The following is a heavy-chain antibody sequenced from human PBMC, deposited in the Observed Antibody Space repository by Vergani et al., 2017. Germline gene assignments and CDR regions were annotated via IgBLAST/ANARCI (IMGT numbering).Heavy chain of an antibody. CDR3: ATRWDRVSGFDP. CDR2: IIPIIGTT. Sequence: QGQLVQSGAEVKKPGSSMKVSCKASGGAFSSYAINWVRQAPGQGLEWMGRIIPIIGTTNYAQKFQGRVTIAADEFSSTVFMELSSLTYEDTAVYYCATRWDRVSGFDPWGQGTLVTVSS. D-gene: IGHD5-24*01. V-gene: IGHV1-69*11. CDR1: GGAFSSYA. J-gene: IGHJ5*02.